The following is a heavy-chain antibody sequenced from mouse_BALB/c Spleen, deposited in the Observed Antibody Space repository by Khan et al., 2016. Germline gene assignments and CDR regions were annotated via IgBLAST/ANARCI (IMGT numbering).Heavy chain of an antibody. D-gene: IGHD2-2*01. Sequence: QIQLVQSGAELMKPGASVKISCKATGYTFSSYWIEWIKQRPGHGLEWIGEILPGSDSTNYNEKFKGKATFTADTSSNTVYMQLSSLTSEDSAVCYCARMGDYGYDAWFAYWGQGTLVTVSA. CDR1: GYTFSSYW. CDR2: ILPGSDST. J-gene: IGHJ3*01. CDR3: ARMGDYGYDAWFAY. V-gene: IGHV1-9*01.